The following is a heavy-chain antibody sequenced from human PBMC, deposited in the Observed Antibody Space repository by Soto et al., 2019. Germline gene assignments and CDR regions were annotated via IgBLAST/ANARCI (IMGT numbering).Heavy chain of an antibody. CDR2: IKSKTDGGTT. Sequence: GGSLRLSCAASGFTFSNAWMSWVRQAPGKGLEWVGRIKSKTDGGTTDYAAPVKGRFTISRDDSKNTLYLQMNSLKTEDTAVYYCTTDSNVVVPAAMSGTAWFDPWGQGTLVTVSS. V-gene: IGHV3-15*01. J-gene: IGHJ5*02. CDR3: TTDSNVVVPAAMSGTAWFDP. CDR1: GFTFSNAW. D-gene: IGHD2-2*01.